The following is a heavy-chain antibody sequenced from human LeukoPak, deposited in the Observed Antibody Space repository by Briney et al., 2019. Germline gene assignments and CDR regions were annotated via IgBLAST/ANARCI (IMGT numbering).Heavy chain of an antibody. D-gene: IGHD2-15*01. V-gene: IGHV4-30-2*01. CDR3: ARVGYCSGGSCYRDYWYFDL. CDR2: IYHSGST. J-gene: IGHJ2*01. Sequence: SETLSLTCAVSGGSISSGGYSWSWIRQPPGTGLEWFGYIYHSGSTYYNPSLKSRVTISVDRSKNQFSLKLSSVTAADTAVYYCARVGYCSGGSCYRDYWYFDLWGRGTLVTVSS. CDR1: GGSISSGGYS.